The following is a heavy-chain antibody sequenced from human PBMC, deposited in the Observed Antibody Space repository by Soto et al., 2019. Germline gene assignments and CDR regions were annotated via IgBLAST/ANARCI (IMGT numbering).Heavy chain of an antibody. CDR3: ARDRYFEWPTARNN. V-gene: IGHV3-23*01. CDR2: ISGSGDTT. CDR1: GFTFTSSA. J-gene: IGHJ4*02. Sequence: PGGSLRLSCAASGFTFTSSAMTWVRQAPGEGLEWVSGISGSGDTTYYADSVKGRFTISRDNSKNLLYLEMNNLRAEDTAVYYYARDRYFEWPTARNNWGQGTQVTVSS. D-gene: IGHD3-9*01.